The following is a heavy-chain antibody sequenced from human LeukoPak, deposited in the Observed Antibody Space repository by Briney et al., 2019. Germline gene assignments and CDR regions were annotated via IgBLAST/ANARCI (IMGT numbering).Heavy chain of an antibody. J-gene: IGHJ4*02. CDR2: IYWDDNK. D-gene: IGHD4-17*01. CDR3: AHYGDYRFMYYFDH. Sequence: SGPTLAKPPQTLTLTYTFSGFSLRTSGVSVGWIRQPPGKALEWLALIYWDDNKTYSPSLKSRLTITKDTSKNQVVLTMTNMDPVDTATYYCAHYGDYRFMYYFDHWGQGTLVTVSS. V-gene: IGHV2-5*02. CDR1: GFSLRTSGVS.